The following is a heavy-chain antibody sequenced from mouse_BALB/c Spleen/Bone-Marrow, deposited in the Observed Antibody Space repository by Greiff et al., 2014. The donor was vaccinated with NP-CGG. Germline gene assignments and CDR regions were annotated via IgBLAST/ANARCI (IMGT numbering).Heavy chain of an antibody. V-gene: IGHV1S81*02. CDR2: INPINGGT. D-gene: IGHD1-1*01. CDR1: GYTFTSYY. CDR3: TRSNYGYWYFDV. Sequence: QVQLQQPGAELVKPGASVKLSCKASGYTFTSYYMYWVRQRPGQGLEWIGEINPINGGTKISEKFKSRATLTVDKSSSTAFMQLGTLTSEDSAVYYCTRSNYGYWYFDVWGAGTTVTVSS. J-gene: IGHJ1*01.